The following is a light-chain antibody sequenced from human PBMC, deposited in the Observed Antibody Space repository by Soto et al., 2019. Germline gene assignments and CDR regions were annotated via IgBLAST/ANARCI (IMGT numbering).Light chain of an antibody. Sequence: QSVLTQPASVSGSPGQSITICCTGTSXDVGAYNFVSWYQQHPGKAPKLMIFEVSNRPSGVSNRFSGSKSGNTASLTISGLQAEDEADYYCSSYTTSSTWVFGGGTK. V-gene: IGLV2-14*01. CDR2: EVS. CDR3: SSYTTSSTWV. CDR1: SXDVGAYNF. J-gene: IGLJ3*02.